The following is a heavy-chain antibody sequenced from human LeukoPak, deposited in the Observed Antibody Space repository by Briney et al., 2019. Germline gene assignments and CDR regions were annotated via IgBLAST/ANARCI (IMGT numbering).Heavy chain of an antibody. CDR2: INPNSGGT. Sequence: ASVKVSCKASGYTFTGYYMHWVRQAPGQGLEWMGRINPNSGGTSYAQKFQGRVTMTRDTSISTAYMELSRLRSDDTAVYYCARLSTIVVVINEWDAFDIWGQGTMVTVSS. V-gene: IGHV1-2*06. D-gene: IGHD3-22*01. CDR3: ARLSTIVVVINEWDAFDI. CDR1: GYTFTGYY. J-gene: IGHJ3*02.